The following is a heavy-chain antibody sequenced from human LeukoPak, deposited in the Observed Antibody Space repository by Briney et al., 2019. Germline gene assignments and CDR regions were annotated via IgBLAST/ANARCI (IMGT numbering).Heavy chain of an antibody. D-gene: IGHD3-22*01. CDR3: ARSLMSRGYHLSSDY. V-gene: IGHV1-18*01. CDR1: GYTFTSYG. Sequence: EASVKVSCKASGYTFTSYGLSWVRQAPGQGLEWMGWISAYNGNTNYAQNFQGRVTMTTDTSTSTAHMELRSLRVDDTAVYYCARSLMSRGYHLSSDYWGQGTLVTVSS. CDR2: ISAYNGNT. J-gene: IGHJ4*02.